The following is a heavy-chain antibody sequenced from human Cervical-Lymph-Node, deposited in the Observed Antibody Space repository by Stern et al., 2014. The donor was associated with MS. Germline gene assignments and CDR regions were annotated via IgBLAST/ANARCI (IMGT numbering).Heavy chain of an antibody. CDR2: IIPMFATT. CDR3: ARRDYYDSSGYYGDAFDI. Sequence: PLVQSGAEVKKPGSSVKVSCKASGGTFSSYAITWVRQAPGRGLEWMGEIIPMFATTKYAQKFQGRVTIIADGSTTTAYMELSSLRSEDTAVYYCARRDYYDSSGYYGDAFDIWGQGTMVTVSS. D-gene: IGHD3-22*01. CDR1: GGTFSSYA. V-gene: IGHV1-69*01. J-gene: IGHJ3*02.